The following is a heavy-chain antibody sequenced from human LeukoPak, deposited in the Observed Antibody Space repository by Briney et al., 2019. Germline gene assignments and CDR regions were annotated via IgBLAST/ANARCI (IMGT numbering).Heavy chain of an antibody. J-gene: IGHJ5*02. CDR2: IIPIFGTA. CDR1: GGTFSSYA. Sequence: SVKVSCTASGGTFSSYAISWVRQAPGQGLEWMGGIIPIFGTANYAQKFQGRVTMTRDTSTSTVYMELSSLRSEDTAVYYCARGGETADTNWFDPWGQGTLVTVSS. D-gene: IGHD3-16*01. V-gene: IGHV1-69*05. CDR3: ARGGETADTNWFDP.